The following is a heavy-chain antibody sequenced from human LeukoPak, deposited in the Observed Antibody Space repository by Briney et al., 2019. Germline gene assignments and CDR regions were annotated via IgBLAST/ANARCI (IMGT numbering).Heavy chain of an antibody. Sequence: GGSPRLSCAASGFTFSSYEMNWVRQAPGKGLEWVSYISSSGSTIYYADSVKGRFTISRDNAKNSLYLQMNSLRAEDTAVYYCARDEYYYDSSGYFGYWGQGTLVTVSS. CDR2: ISSSGSTI. CDR1: GFTFSSYE. J-gene: IGHJ4*02. CDR3: ARDEYYYDSSGYFGY. V-gene: IGHV3-48*03. D-gene: IGHD3-22*01.